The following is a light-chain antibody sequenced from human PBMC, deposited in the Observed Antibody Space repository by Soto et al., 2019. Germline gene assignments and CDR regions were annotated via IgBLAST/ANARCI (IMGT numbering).Light chain of an antibody. CDR2: GAS. CDR3: QQYDSSPYT. J-gene: IGKJ2*01. Sequence: EIVLTQAPGTLSLAPGERATLAGSASLRVSCRYLAWYQQKPGQAPRLLISGASSRATGVPDRFSGSGSGTDFTLTISRLEPEDFAVYYCQQYDSSPYTFGQGTNLEIK. V-gene: IGKV3-20*01. CDR1: LRVSCRY.